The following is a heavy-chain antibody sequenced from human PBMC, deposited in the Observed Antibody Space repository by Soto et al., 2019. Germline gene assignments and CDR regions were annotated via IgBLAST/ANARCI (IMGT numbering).Heavy chain of an antibody. CDR3: ARRRPTGYYNY. D-gene: IGHD3-9*01. J-gene: IGHJ4*02. CDR1: GFPFSDYY. Sequence: QVQLVESGGDLVKPGGSLRLSCAASGFPFSDYYMSWIRQAPGKGLEWVSSISRSSDTNYAQSVKGRFTISRDNAKNSLHLQMNSLRAEDTAVYYCARRRPTGYYNYWGQGTLVTVSA. V-gene: IGHV3-11*05. CDR2: ISRSSDT.